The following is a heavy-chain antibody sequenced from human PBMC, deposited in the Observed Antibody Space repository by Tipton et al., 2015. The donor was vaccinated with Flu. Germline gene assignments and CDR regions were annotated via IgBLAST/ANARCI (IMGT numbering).Heavy chain of an antibody. Sequence: TLSLTCTVSGGSISGYYWSWIRQPPGRGLEWIGYIYSSGRSTNYNPSVKSRVTISVDTSKNQFSLELSSVTAADTAVYYCARIRLSGSYVVGLDYWGQGTLVTVSS. D-gene: IGHD1-26*01. CDR3: ARIRLSGSYVVGLDY. J-gene: IGHJ4*02. V-gene: IGHV4-59*07. CDR1: GGSISGYY. CDR2: IYSSGRST.